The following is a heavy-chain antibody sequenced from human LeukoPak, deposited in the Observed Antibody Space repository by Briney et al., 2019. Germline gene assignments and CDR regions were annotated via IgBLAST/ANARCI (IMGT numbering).Heavy chain of an antibody. Sequence: SVTVSCTSSVGTFSIYAISWVRQAPGQGLEWMGRIIPILGIANYAQKFQGRVTITADKSTSTAYMELSSLRSEDTAVYYCARVDTAMVIDYWGQGTLVTVSS. D-gene: IGHD5-18*01. CDR2: IIPILGIA. CDR1: VGTFSIYA. V-gene: IGHV1-69*04. J-gene: IGHJ4*02. CDR3: ARVDTAMVIDY.